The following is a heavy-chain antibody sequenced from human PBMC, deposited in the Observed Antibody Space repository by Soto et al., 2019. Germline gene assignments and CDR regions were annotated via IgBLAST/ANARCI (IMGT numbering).Heavy chain of an antibody. CDR2: INGNADNS. D-gene: IGHD6-19*01. Sequence: GSLRLSCAASGLSFVSYWMHWVRQVPGEGLAWVSRINGNADNSDYADSVKGRFTISRDNAMKRLYLQMDSLRADDTGVYYCVRDFRGAVAGSEFDHWGQGNLVTVSS. J-gene: IGHJ4*02. CDR1: GLSFVSYW. V-gene: IGHV3-74*01. CDR3: VRDFRGAVAGSEFDH.